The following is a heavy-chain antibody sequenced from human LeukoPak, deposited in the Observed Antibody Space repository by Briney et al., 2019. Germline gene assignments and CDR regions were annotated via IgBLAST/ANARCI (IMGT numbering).Heavy chain of an antibody. Sequence: PSETLSLTCTVSGGSISNYYWSWLRQPPGEGLEWIGYIYYSGSTYYNPSLRSRVTISVDTSKNQFSLNLNSVTAADTAVYYCARALSGTYGLFQHWGQGTLVTVSS. V-gene: IGHV4-59*01. CDR1: GGSISNYY. CDR2: IYYSGST. CDR3: ARALSGTYGLFQH. J-gene: IGHJ1*01. D-gene: IGHD1-26*01.